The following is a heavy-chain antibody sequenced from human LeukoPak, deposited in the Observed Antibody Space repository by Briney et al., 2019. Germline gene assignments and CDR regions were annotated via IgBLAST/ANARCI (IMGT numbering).Heavy chain of an antibody. CDR2: IIPIFGTA. CDR1: GGTFSSYA. J-gene: IGHJ1*01. CDR3: ASQYCSSTSCHTDEYFQH. V-gene: IGHV1-69*05. D-gene: IGHD2-2*02. Sequence: SVKVSRKASGGTFSSYAISWVRQAPGQGLEWMGGIIPIFGTANYAQKFQGRVTITTDESTSTAYMELSSLRSEDTAVYYCASQYCSSTSCHTDEYFQHWGQGTLVTVSS.